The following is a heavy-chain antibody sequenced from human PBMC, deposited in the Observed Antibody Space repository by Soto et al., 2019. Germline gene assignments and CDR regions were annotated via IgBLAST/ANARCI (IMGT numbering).Heavy chain of an antibody. CDR1: GFTFSSYV. CDR2: ISYDGSNK. J-gene: IGHJ6*02. CDR3: AKDSFDCSSTSCYGLGYYYYGMDV. D-gene: IGHD2-2*01. Sequence: PGGSLRLSCAASGFTFSSYVMHWVRQAPGKGLEWVAVISYDGSNKYYADSVKGRFTISRDNSKNTLYLQMNSLRAEDTAVYYCAKDSFDCSSTSCYGLGYYYYGMDVWGQGTTVTVSS. V-gene: IGHV3-30*18.